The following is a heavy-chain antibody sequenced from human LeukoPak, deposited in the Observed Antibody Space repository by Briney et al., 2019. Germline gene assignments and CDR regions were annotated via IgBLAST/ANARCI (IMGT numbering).Heavy chain of an antibody. D-gene: IGHD1-26*01. J-gene: IGHJ4*02. V-gene: IGHV1-69*05. CDR1: GYTFTSYD. Sequence: GASVKVSCKASGYTFTSYDINWVRQAPGQGLEWMGGIIPIFGTANYAQKFQGRVTITTDESTSTAYMELSSLRSEDTAVYYCARVGSGSYSPFDYWGQGTLVTVSS. CDR2: IIPIFGTA. CDR3: ARVGSGSYSPFDY.